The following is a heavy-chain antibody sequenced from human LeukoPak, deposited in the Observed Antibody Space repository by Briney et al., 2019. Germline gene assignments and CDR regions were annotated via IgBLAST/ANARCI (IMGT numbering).Heavy chain of an antibody. J-gene: IGHJ4*02. CDR1: GFTFCSYA. Sequence: GSLRLSCSASGFTFCSYAMNWVRQAPGKGLEWVSAISGSGGSTYYADSVKGRFTISRDNSKNTLYLQMNSLRAEDTAVYYCAKDLYCSSTSCYTTDYWGQGTLVTVSS. V-gene: IGHV3-23*01. CDR3: AKDLYCSSTSCYTTDY. D-gene: IGHD2-2*02. CDR2: ISGSGGST.